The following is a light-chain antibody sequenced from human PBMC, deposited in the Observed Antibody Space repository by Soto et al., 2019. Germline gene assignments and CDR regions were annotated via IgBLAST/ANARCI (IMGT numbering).Light chain of an antibody. J-gene: IGKJ1*01. Sequence: DIQMTQSPSSVSASVGDRVTITCRASQSISTYLNWYQQKPGKAPRLLIFAATRLQRGVPSRFTGSGSGTDFTLTINSLQPEDFASYYCQQSYTTLMWTFGQGTKVDIK. CDR1: QSISTY. CDR2: AAT. V-gene: IGKV1-39*01. CDR3: QQSYTTLMWT.